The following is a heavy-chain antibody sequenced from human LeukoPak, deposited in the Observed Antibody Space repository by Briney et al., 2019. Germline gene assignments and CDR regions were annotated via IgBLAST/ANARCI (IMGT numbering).Heavy chain of an antibody. CDR1: GGSFSGYY. Sequence: SETLSLTCAVYGGSFSGYYWSWIRQPPGKGLEWIGEINHSGSTNYNPSLKSRVTISLDTSRNQFSLKLSSVTAADTAVYYCARAPAWALDYWGQGTLVTVSS. J-gene: IGHJ4*02. CDR2: INHSGST. V-gene: IGHV4-34*01. D-gene: IGHD7-27*01. CDR3: ARAPAWALDY.